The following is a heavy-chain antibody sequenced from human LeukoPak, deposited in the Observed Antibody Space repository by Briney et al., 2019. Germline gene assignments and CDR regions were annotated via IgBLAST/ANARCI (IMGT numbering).Heavy chain of an antibody. V-gene: IGHV4-59*01. J-gene: IGHJ4*02. CDR3: ARSTGSTMFIDY. CDR2: IDYSGNT. CDR1: GGSISPYY. D-gene: IGHD3-10*02. Sequence: SETLSLTCTVSGGSISPYYWSWIRQPPGKGLEWLGYIDYSGNTDYNPSLKSRVAISVDTSKNQFPLKLSSVTAADTAVYYCARSTGSTMFIDYWGQGTLVTVSS.